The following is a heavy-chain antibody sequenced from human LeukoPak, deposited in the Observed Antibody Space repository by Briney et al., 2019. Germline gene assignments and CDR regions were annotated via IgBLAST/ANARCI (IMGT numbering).Heavy chain of an antibody. CDR3: AKEVGGWSYYFDY. CDR1: GFTFSSYW. V-gene: IGHV3-74*01. J-gene: IGHJ4*02. D-gene: IGHD6-19*01. Sequence: GGSLRLSCAASGFTFSSYWMHWVRQAPGKGLVWVSRINSDGSSTSYADSVKGRFTISRDNSKNTLYLQMNSLRAEDTAVYYCAKEVGGWSYYFDYWGQGTLVTVSS. CDR2: INSDGSST.